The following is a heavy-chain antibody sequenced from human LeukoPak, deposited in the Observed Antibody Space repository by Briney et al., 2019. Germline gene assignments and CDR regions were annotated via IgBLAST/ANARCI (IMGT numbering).Heavy chain of an antibody. CDR3: AKESVTSGDFDS. D-gene: IGHD4-11*01. CDR1: GFTFDDYA. Sequence: SLRLSCAASGFTFDDYAMQWVRQAPGKGLEWVSGISWNSGSIGYADSVKGRFTISRDNAKNSLYLQMNSLRAEDMALYYCAKESVTSGDFDSLGQGTLVTVSS. V-gene: IGHV3-9*03. CDR2: ISWNSGSI. J-gene: IGHJ4*02.